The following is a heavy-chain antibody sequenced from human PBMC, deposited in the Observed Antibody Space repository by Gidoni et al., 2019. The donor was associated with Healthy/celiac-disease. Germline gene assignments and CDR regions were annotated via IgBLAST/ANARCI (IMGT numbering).Heavy chain of an antibody. CDR2: ISWNSGSI. D-gene: IGHD3-22*01. CDR3: AKESYDSSGYYRLY. CDR1: GFTFADYA. J-gene: IGHJ4*02. V-gene: IGHV3-9*01. Sequence: EVQLVESGGGLVQPGRSLRLSCAASGFTFADYAMHWVRQAPGKGLEWVSGISWNSGSIGYADSVKGRFTISRDNAKNSLYLQMNSLRAEDTALYYCAKESYDSSGYYRLYWGQGTLVTVSS.